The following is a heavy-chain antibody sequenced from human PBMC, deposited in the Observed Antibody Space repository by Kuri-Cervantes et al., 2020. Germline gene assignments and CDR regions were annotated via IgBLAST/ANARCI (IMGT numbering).Heavy chain of an antibody. J-gene: IGHJ6*02. CDR1: GFTFSSYS. CDR3: ARVGSVGMDV. CDR2: ISSSSSYI. V-gene: IGHV3-21*01. D-gene: IGHD6-6*01. Sequence: GESLKISCAASGFTFSSYSMNWVRQAPGKGLEWVSSISSSSSYIYYADSVKGRFTISRDNSKNTLYLQMNSLRAEDTAVYYCARVGSVGMDVWGQGTTVTVSS.